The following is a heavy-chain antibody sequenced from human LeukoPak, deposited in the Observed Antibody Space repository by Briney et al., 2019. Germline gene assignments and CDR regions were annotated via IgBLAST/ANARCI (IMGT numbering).Heavy chain of an antibody. D-gene: IGHD6-19*01. CDR3: ARARSGWYMDY. Sequence: GGSLRLSCAASGFTFSSYSINWVRQAPGKGLEWVSVITGSSSTIFYADSVKGRFTISRDNAKNLVYLQMNSLRDDDMAVYYCARARSGWYMDYWGQGTLVTVSS. V-gene: IGHV3-48*02. CDR1: GFTFSSYS. CDR2: ITGSSSTI. J-gene: IGHJ4*02.